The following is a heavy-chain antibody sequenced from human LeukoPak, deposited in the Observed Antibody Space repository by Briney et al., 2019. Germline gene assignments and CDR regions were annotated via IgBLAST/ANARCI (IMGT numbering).Heavy chain of an antibody. Sequence: SETLSLTCTVSGGSITSYYWSWSRQPAGKGLGWGGRIYTSGSTNYNPSLKNRVTMSVDTSKNQFSLKLSSVTAADTAVYDCARLSPASALSYYLDSWGRGTLVTVSS. CDR1: GGSITSYY. J-gene: IGHJ4*02. D-gene: IGHD2-2*01. V-gene: IGHV4-4*07. CDR3: ARLSPASALSYYLDS. CDR2: IYTSGST.